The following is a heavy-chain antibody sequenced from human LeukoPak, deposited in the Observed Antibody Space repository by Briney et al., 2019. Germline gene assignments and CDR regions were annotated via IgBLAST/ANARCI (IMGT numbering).Heavy chain of an antibody. J-gene: IGHJ4*02. D-gene: IGHD4-17*01. CDR3: ARGDDYGDYWGLY. CDR2: ISTYNGNT. CDR1: GYTFTKYG. Sequence: ASVKVSCKASGYTFTKYGITWVRQAPGQGLEWMGWISTYNGNTNYAQKLQGRVTMTTDTSTSTAYMELRSLISDDAAVYYCARGDDYGDYWGLYWGQGTLVTVCS. V-gene: IGHV1-18*01.